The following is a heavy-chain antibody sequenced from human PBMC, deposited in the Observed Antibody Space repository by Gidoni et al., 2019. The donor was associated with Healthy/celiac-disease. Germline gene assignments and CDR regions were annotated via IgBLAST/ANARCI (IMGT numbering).Heavy chain of an antibody. CDR1: GFPFSSYS. V-gene: IGHV3-21*01. CDR3: ARDRVVLMVYAMYDY. CDR2: ISSSSSYI. J-gene: IGHJ4*02. D-gene: IGHD2-8*01. Sequence: EVQLVESGGGLVKPGGSLRLSCAASGFPFSSYSMNWDRQAPGKGLEWVSSISSSSSYIYYADSVKGRFTISRDNAKNSLYLQMNSLRAEDTAVYYCARDRVVLMVYAMYDYWGQGTLVTVSS.